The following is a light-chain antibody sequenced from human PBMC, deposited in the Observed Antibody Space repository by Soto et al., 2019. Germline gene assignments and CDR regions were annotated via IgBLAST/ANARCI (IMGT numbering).Light chain of an antibody. CDR1: QSISSW. Sequence: DIQVTQSPSTLSASVGDRVTITCRASQSISSWLAWYQQKPGKAPKLLIYKASSLESRVPSRFSGSGSGTEFTLTISGLQPDDFGTYYCQQYSNYWTFGQGTKVEVK. CDR3: QQYSNYWT. V-gene: IGKV1-5*03. CDR2: KAS. J-gene: IGKJ1*01.